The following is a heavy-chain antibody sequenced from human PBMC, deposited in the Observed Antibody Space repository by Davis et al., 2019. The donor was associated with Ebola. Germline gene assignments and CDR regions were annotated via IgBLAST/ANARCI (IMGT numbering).Heavy chain of an antibody. V-gene: IGHV3-30*03. Sequence: GGSLRLSCAASGSTFSNYGMPWARQAPGKGLERVAFISYDGSNKYYADSVKGRFTISRDNSKNTLYLQMNSLRAEDTAVYYCARESPEVTMIVVVIPMGYFDYWGQGTLVTVSS. CDR2: ISYDGSNK. CDR3: ARESPEVTMIVVVIPMGYFDY. J-gene: IGHJ4*02. D-gene: IGHD3-22*01. CDR1: GSTFSNYG.